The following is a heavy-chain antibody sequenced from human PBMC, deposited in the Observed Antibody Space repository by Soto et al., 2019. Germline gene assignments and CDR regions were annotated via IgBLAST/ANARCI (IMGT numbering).Heavy chain of an antibody. Sequence: EVQLVESGGGLVQPGGSLRLSCAASGFTFSSYSMNWVRQAPGKGLEWVSYISSSSSTIYYADSVKGRFTISRDNAKNSLYLQMNSLRDEDTAVYYCARDKYDSSGYYYGGFDYWGQGTLVTVSS. D-gene: IGHD3-22*01. J-gene: IGHJ4*02. CDR1: GFTFSSYS. CDR2: ISSSSSTI. V-gene: IGHV3-48*02. CDR3: ARDKYDSSGYYYGGFDY.